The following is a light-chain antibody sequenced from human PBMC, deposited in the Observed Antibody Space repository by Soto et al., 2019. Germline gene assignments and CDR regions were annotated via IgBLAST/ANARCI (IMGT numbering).Light chain of an antibody. Sequence: DFQLPKSPSPLSASVEARATITSRASKTISTFLNWYQQKQGKAPTALIYAASRLQSGVPSRFSAGGSGTDFTLTISSLQPEDFATYYCQQSYSTPRTFGQGTQVEIK. CDR1: KTISTF. CDR2: AAS. J-gene: IGKJ1*01. V-gene: IGKV1-39*01. CDR3: QQSYSTPRT.